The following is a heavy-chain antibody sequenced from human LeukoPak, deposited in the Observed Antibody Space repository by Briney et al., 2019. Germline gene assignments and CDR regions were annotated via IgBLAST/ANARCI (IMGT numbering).Heavy chain of an antibody. CDR2: IKSKTDGGTT. Sequence: GGSLRLSCAASGFTSSSYWMHWVRQAPGKGLEWVGRIKSKTDGGTTDYAAPVKGRFTISRDDSKNTLCLQMNSLKTEDTAVYYCTTDGDLGNYYYYYGMDVWGQETTVTVSS. J-gene: IGHJ6*02. D-gene: IGHD7-27*01. V-gene: IGHV3-15*01. CDR1: GFTSSSYW. CDR3: TTDGDLGNYYYYYGMDV.